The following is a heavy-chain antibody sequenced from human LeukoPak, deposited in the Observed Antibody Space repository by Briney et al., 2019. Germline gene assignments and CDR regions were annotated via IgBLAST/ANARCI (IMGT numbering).Heavy chain of an antibody. J-gene: IGHJ4*02. V-gene: IGHV1-69*04. D-gene: IGHD4-17*01. Sequence: GASVKVSCKASGGTFSSYAISWVRQAPGQGLEWMGRIIPIFGIANHAQKFQGRVTITADKSTSTAYMELSSLRSEDTAVYYCARTLGDYPDYWGQGTLVTVSS. CDR1: GGTFSSYA. CDR2: IIPIFGIA. CDR3: ARTLGDYPDY.